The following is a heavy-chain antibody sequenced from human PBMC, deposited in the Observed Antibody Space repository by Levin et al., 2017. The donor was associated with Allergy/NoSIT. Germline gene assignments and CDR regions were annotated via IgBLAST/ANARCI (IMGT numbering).Heavy chain of an antibody. J-gene: IGHJ4*02. CDR3: ARGRGGSSGWYGDFDY. CDR2: MNPNSGNT. D-gene: IGHD6-19*01. Sequence: GESLKISCKASGYTFTSYDINWVRQATGQGLEWMGWMNPNSGNTGYAQKFQGRVTMTRNTSISTAYMELSSLRSEDTAVYYCARGRGGSSGWYGDFDYWGQGTLVTVSS. V-gene: IGHV1-8*01. CDR1: GYTFTSYD.